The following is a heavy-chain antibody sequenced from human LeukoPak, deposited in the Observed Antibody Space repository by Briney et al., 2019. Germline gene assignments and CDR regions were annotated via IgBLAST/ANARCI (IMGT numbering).Heavy chain of an antibody. CDR1: GFTFSCYW. CDR3: ARDTAGFDP. Sequence: GALDLSWSSAGFTFSCYWMRWGRQAPGEGVEWVANIKQDGSEKYYVDSVKGRFTISRDNAKNSLYLQMNSLRAEDTAVYYCARDTAGFDPWGQGTLVTVSS. V-gene: IGHV3-7*01. J-gene: IGHJ5*02. CDR2: IKQDGSEK.